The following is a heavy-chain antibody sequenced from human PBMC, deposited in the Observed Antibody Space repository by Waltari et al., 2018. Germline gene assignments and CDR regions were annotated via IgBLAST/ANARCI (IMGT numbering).Heavy chain of an antibody. CDR3: AKDDRYPDDVFGL. D-gene: IGHD2-2*02. V-gene: IGHV3-23*01. Sequence: EVQLMESGGGLVQPGGSLRLSCSASALTFSTYVITWARQAPGKGLEWVCSISGSGAEWYAESVRGRFTISRDNPKNTVFLQMNSLRVEDTALYYCAKDDRYPDDVFGLWGLGTMVTVSS. J-gene: IGHJ3*01. CDR1: ALTFSTYV. CDR2: ISGSGAE.